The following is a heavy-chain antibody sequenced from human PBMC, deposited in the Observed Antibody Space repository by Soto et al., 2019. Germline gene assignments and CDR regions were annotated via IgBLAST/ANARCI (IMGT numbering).Heavy chain of an antibody. V-gene: IGHV1-69*13. CDR1: GGTFSGYA. D-gene: IGHD2-2*02. J-gene: IGHJ4*02. CDR3: ARGSCSSTSCYKEYYFDL. Sequence: ASAKVSCKASGGTFSGYAISWVRQAPGQGLEWMGEIIPMFGTSNYAQKFQGRVTITADESTSTAYTELSSLRSEDTAVDYCARGSCSSTSCYKEYYFDLWGQGTLVTVSS. CDR2: IIPMFGTS.